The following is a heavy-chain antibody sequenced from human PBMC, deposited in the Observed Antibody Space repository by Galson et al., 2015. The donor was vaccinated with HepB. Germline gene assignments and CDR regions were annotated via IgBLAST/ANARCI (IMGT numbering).Heavy chain of an antibody. CDR1: GVSFSDYH. CDR2: VHHSGST. CDR3: ARRRRSGLWLFYFDS. J-gene: IGHJ4*02. V-gene: IGHV4-34*01. D-gene: IGHD3-22*01. Sequence: SETLSLTCAVYGVSFSDYHWRWIRQPPGQGREWIGEVHHSGSTDYNPSLKSRVTTSVDTSKNEFSLKLTSVTAADTAVYYCARRRRSGLWLFYFDSWGQGSLVTVSS.